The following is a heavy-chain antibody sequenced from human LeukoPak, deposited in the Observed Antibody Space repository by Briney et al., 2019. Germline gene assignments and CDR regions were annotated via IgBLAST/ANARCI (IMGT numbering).Heavy chain of an antibody. CDR1: RFTFSTYS. CDR2: IKQDGSVI. D-gene: IGHD5-24*01. Sequence: PGGSLRLSCAASRFTFSTYSMSWFRQAPGKGLEWVALIKQDGSVIHYVDSVKGRFTISRDNAKNSLSLQMNSLRADDTAVYYCAGDEGWTFDIWGQGTKVTVSS. V-gene: IGHV3-7*01. J-gene: IGHJ3*02. CDR3: AGDEGWTFDI.